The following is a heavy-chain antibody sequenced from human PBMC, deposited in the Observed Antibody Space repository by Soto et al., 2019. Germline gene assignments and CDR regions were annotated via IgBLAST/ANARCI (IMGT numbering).Heavy chain of an antibody. Sequence: EVQLVESGGGLVQPGGSLRLSCAASGFIFSSYWMHWVRQAPGKGLVWVSRLHSDGSTTSYADSVKGRFTISRDNAKNTLYLQMNSLRAEDTAVYYCARQLPTTLRGGYYYSYGMDVWGQGTTVTVSS. D-gene: IGHD1-7*01. CDR3: ARQLPTTLRGGYYYSYGMDV. CDR2: LHSDGSTT. V-gene: IGHV3-74*01. J-gene: IGHJ6*02. CDR1: GFIFSSYW.